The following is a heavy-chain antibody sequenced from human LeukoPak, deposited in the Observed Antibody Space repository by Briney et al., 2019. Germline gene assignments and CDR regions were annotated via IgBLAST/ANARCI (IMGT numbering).Heavy chain of an antibody. CDR1: GFTFSSYW. Sequence: PGGSLRLSCAASGFTFSSYWMHWVRQAPGKVLVWVSRSNSDGSSTAYADSVKGRFTISRDNAKNTLYLQMNSLRAEDTAVYHCARVNSAAAGTFDYWGQGTLVTVSS. CDR3: ARVNSAAAGTFDY. D-gene: IGHD6-13*01. V-gene: IGHV3-74*01. CDR2: SNSDGSST. J-gene: IGHJ4*02.